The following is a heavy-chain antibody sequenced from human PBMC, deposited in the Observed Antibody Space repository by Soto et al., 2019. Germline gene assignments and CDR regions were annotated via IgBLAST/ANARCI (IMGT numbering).Heavy chain of an antibody. Sequence: QVQLVQSGAEVKKPGASVKVSCKASGYTFTSYDINWVRQATGQGLERMGWMNPNSGNTGYAQKFQGRVTMTRNTAISTAYMEMSSLRSEDTAVYYWARDLGIGSSGYLLLGGMDVWGQGTKVTVSS. CDR3: ARDLGIGSSGYLLLGGMDV. V-gene: IGHV1-8*01. CDR1: GYTFTSYD. CDR2: MNPNSGNT. J-gene: IGHJ6*02. D-gene: IGHD6-13*01.